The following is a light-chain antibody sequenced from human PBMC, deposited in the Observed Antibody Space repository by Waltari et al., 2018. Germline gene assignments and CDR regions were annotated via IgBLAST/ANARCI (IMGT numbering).Light chain of an antibody. CDR2: WAS. CDR3: HQYYTTPYT. V-gene: IGKV4-1*01. J-gene: IGKJ2*01. CDR1: QTVLSSFTNKNY. Sequence: DIVMTQSPDSLAVSLGERATTTCKSTQTVLSSFTNKNYLAWYQQKPGQPPKLLIYWASTRESWVPDRFSGSGSGTDFTLTVSSLQAEDVAVYYCHQYYTTPYTFGQGTKLEIK.